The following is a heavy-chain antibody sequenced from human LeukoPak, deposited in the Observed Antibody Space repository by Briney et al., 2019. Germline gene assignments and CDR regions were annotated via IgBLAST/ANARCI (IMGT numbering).Heavy chain of an antibody. Sequence: GGSLRLSCAASGFTFSSYAMSWVRQAPGKGLEWVSAISGSGGSTYYADSVKGRFTISRDNSKNTLYLQMNSLRAEDTAVYYCAKAYYYDSSGYPTLYYFDYWGQGTLVTVSS. D-gene: IGHD3-22*01. V-gene: IGHV3-23*01. J-gene: IGHJ4*02. CDR3: AKAYYYDSSGYPTLYYFDY. CDR2: ISGSGGST. CDR1: GFTFSSYA.